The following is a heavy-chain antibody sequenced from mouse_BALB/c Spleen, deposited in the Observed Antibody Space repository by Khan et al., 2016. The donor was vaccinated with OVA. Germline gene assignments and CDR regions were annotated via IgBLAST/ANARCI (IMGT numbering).Heavy chain of an antibody. CDR2: IYYSGNT. CDR1: GYSITSGYS. D-gene: IGHD1-1*01. V-gene: IGHV3-1*02. Sequence: EVQLVESGPDLVKPSQSLSLTCPVTGYSITSGYSWHWIRQFPGNKLEWMGYIYYSGNTNYNPSLKSRISITRDTSKNQFFLQLNSVTTEDTATYYCARAGTTVVAYWYFDVWGAGTTVTVSS. CDR3: ARAGTTVVAYWYFDV. J-gene: IGHJ1*01.